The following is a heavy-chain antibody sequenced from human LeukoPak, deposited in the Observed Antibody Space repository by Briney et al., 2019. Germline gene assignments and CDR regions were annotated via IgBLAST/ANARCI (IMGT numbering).Heavy chain of an antibody. Sequence: GRSLRLSCAASGFTFSSYGMHWVRQAPGKGLEWVAVISYDGSNKYYADSVKGRFTISRDNSKNTLYLQMNSLRAEDTAVYYCAKEILRYYFDYWGQGTLVTVSS. CDR3: AKEILRYYFDY. V-gene: IGHV3-30*18. J-gene: IGHJ4*02. CDR2: ISYDGSNK. CDR1: GFTFSSYG.